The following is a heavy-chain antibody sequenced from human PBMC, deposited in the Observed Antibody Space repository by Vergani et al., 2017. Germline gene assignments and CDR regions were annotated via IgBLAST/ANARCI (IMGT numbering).Heavy chain of an antibody. CDR3: ARGGPQYYYYGMDV. J-gene: IGHJ6*04. CDR2: IYYSGCT. CDR1: GGSISSYY. D-gene: IGHD3-10*01. V-gene: IGHV4-59*01. Sequence: QVQLQESGPGLVKPSETLSLTCTVSGGSISSYYWSWIRQPPGKGLEWIGYIYYSGCTNYNPSLKSRVTISVDTYKNQFSLTRSSVTAADTAVYYCARGGPQYYYYGMDVWGGGTTVTVSS.